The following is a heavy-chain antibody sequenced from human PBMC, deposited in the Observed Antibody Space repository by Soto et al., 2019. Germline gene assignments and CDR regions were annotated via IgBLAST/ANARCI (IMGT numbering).Heavy chain of an antibody. J-gene: IGHJ4*02. D-gene: IGHD1-26*01. Sequence: QVQLVQSGAEVEKPGASVKVSCKASGYTFISYSITWVRQAPGQGLEWMGWISGYNGNTNYAQSIQGRATMTTDTATTTADMELWSLRSDDTAVYYCARGPGLYSGSYYLDYWGQGTLVTVSS. V-gene: IGHV1-18*01. CDR2: ISGYNGNT. CDR3: ARGPGLYSGSYYLDY. CDR1: GYTFISYS.